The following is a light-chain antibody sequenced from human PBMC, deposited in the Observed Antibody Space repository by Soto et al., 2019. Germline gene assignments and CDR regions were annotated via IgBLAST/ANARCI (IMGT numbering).Light chain of an antibody. V-gene: IGKV3-15*01. CDR1: QSVSSD. Sequence: EIVMTQSPATLSVSPGERATLSCRASQSVSSDLAWYQQKPGQAPRLLIYGASTRATGIPARFSGSGSGTEFALTISSLQSEDFAVYYCQQYNNWRTFGQATKVDI. CDR2: GAS. J-gene: IGKJ1*01. CDR3: QQYNNWRT.